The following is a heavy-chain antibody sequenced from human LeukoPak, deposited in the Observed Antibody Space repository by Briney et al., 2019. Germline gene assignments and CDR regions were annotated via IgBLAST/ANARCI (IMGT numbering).Heavy chain of an antibody. J-gene: IGHJ4*02. CDR1: GFTFSSYG. D-gene: IGHD3-3*01. CDR2: IWYDGSNK. V-gene: IGHV3-33*01. CDR3: ARDGEVFYDFWSGYYHLDY. Sequence: GSLRLSCAASGFTFSSYGMHWVRQAPGKGLEWVAVIWYDGSNKYYADSVKGRFTISRDNSKNTLYLQMNSLRAEDTAVCYCARDGEVFYDFWSGYYHLDYWGQGTLVTVSS.